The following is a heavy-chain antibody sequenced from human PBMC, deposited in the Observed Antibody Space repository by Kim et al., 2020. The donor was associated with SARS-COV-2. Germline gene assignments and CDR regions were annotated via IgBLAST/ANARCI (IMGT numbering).Heavy chain of an antibody. CDR2: IYYSGST. D-gene: IGHD6-19*01. V-gene: IGHV4-59*01. J-gene: IGHJ5*02. CDR3: ARAVAGTWFDP. Sequence: SETLSLICTVSGGSISSYYWSWIRQPPGKGLEWIGYIYYSGSTNYNPSLKSRVTISVDTSKNQFSLKLSSVTAADTAVYYCARAVAGTWFDPWGQGTLVTVSS. CDR1: GGSISSYY.